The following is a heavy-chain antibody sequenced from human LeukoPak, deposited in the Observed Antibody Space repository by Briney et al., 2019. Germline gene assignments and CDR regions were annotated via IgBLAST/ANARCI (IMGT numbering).Heavy chain of an antibody. CDR3: ARTLAAGYQTISIWFDS. J-gene: IGHJ5*01. V-gene: IGHV3-11*01. CDR1: GFTFSEYY. Sequence: PGGSLRLSCAASGFTFSEYYINWIRQAPGKGLEWVAYISSTGRTAKYADSVKGRFTVSRDNANNSLYLLLSVLRPEDTAVYYCARTLAAGYQTISIWFDSWGQGTLVTVSS. D-gene: IGHD6-13*01. CDR2: ISSTGRTA.